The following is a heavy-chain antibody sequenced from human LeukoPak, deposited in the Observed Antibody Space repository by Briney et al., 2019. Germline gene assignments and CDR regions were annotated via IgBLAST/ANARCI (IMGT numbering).Heavy chain of an antibody. Sequence: GGSLRLSCAASGFTFSSYWMSWVRQAPGKGLEWVANIKQDGSEKYYVDSVKGRFTISRDNAKNSLYLQMNSLRDEDTAVYYCARLCRNYYDSSSLDYWGQGTLVTVSS. CDR1: GFTFSSYW. CDR3: ARLCRNYYDSSSLDY. J-gene: IGHJ4*02. D-gene: IGHD3-22*01. V-gene: IGHV3-7*01. CDR2: IKQDGSEK.